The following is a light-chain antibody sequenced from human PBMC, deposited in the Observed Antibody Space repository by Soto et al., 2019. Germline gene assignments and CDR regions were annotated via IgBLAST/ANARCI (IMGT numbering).Light chain of an antibody. CDR3: QQYNNWPGT. CDR2: GAS. V-gene: IGKV3-15*01. Sequence: EIVLTQSPGTLSLSPEERATLSCRASQSISSSYLAWYQQKPGQAPRLLIYGASTRATGIPARFSGSGSGTEFTLTISSLQSEDFAVYYCQQYNNWPGTFGQGTKVDIK. J-gene: IGKJ1*01. CDR1: QSISSSY.